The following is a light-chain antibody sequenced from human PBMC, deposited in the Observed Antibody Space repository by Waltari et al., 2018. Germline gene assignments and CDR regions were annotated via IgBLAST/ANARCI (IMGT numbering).Light chain of an antibody. J-gene: IGKJ4*01. Sequence: AVQLTQSPSSLSASVGARVTITCRASQAISSALAWYQQKPGKAPNLLIYDASNLESGVPSRFSGSGSGTHFTLTISSLQPADFATYYCQQLHSYPVTFGGGTKVETK. CDR3: QQLHSYPVT. CDR1: QAISSA. CDR2: DAS. V-gene: IGKV1-13*02.